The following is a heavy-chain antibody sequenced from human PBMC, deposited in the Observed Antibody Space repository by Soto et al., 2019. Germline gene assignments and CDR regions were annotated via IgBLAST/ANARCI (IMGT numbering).Heavy chain of an antibody. V-gene: IGHV4-31*03. J-gene: IGHJ6*02. D-gene: IGHD1-1*01. CDR1: GGSITSGGYY. Sequence: QVQLQESGPGLVKSPQTLSLTCTVSGGSITSGGYYWSWIRQHPGKGLEWIGYMYNSGSTYFNPSLKSRVTISVDTSKNQFSLNLSSVTAADTAVYYCARVNVQVMDVWGQGTTVTVSS. CDR3: ARVNVQVMDV. CDR2: MYNSGST.